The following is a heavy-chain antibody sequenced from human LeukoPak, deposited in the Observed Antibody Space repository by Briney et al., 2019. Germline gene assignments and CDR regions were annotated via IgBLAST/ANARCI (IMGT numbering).Heavy chain of an antibody. V-gene: IGHV4-34*01. CDR3: ARLPLGAFAEFLNFDY. CDR2: INHSGST. J-gene: IGHJ4*02. CDR1: GGSFSAYY. D-gene: IGHD3-10*01. Sequence: SETLSLTCGVYGGSFSAYYWSWIRQPPGKGLEWIGDINHSGSTKYNPSLMSRVAISVDSSKNHFSLNLRSVTAADTAVYYCARLPLGAFAEFLNFDYWGQGIPVTVSS.